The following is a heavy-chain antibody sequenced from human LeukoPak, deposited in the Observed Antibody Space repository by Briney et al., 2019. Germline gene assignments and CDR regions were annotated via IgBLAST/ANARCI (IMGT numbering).Heavy chain of an antibody. CDR2: IIPIFGTA. Sequence: SVKVSCKAFGGTFSSYAISWVRQAPGQGLEWMGGIIPIFGTANYAQKFQGRVTITADESTSTAYMELSSLRSEDTAVYYCAREFGQDDFWSGFDYWGQGTLVTVSS. D-gene: IGHD3-3*01. V-gene: IGHV1-69*13. CDR3: AREFGQDDFWSGFDY. J-gene: IGHJ4*02. CDR1: GGTFSSYA.